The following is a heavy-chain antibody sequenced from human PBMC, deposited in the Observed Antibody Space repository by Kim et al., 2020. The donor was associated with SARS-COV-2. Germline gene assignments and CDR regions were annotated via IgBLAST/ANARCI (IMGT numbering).Heavy chain of an antibody. D-gene: IGHD5-12*01. CDR3: ASDLVAVEGSACY. Sequence: GGSLRLSCAASGFTFSSYSMNWVRQAPGKGLEWVSSISSSSSYIYYADSVKGRFTISRDNAKNSLYLQMNSLRAEDTAVYYCASDLVAVEGSACYWGQRTLVTVSS. V-gene: IGHV3-21*01. CDR1: GFTFSSYS. J-gene: IGHJ4*02. CDR2: ISSSSSYI.